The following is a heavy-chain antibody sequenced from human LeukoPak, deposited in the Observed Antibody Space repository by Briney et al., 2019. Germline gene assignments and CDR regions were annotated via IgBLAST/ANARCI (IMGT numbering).Heavy chain of an antibody. CDR2: IIPIHGRA. Sequence: SVKVSCKAVGRTYRSYAASWVRQAPRQQVEWMVGIIPIHGRANYAQKFEGRGTITADKSTNTAYMELSSLRSEDTAVYYCARELAEEYVGWGQGTLVTVSS. CDR1: GRTYRSYA. D-gene: IGHD6-13*01. J-gene: IGHJ4*02. V-gene: IGHV1-69*04. CDR3: ARELAEEYVG.